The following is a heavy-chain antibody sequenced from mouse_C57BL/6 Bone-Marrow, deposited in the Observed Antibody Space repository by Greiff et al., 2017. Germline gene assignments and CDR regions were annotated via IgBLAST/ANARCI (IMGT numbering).Heavy chain of an antibody. CDR3: ARDGYYVFAY. D-gene: IGHD2-3*01. Sequence: ESGPGLVKPSQSLSLTCSVTGYSITSGYYWNWIRQFPGNKLEWMGYISYDGSNNYNPSLKNRISITRDTSKNQFFLKLNSVTTEDTATYYCARDGYYVFAYWGQGTLVTGSA. V-gene: IGHV3-6*01. CDR2: ISYDGSN. CDR1: GYSITSGYY. J-gene: IGHJ3*01.